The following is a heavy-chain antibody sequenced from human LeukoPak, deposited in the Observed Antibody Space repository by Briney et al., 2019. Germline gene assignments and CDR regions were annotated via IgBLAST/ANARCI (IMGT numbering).Heavy chain of an antibody. V-gene: IGHV3-7*04. Sequence: GGSLILSCAASGFTFSASWMSWVRQAPGKGLEWVANIKQDGTEKYSADSLKGRFTVSRDNVKKLLYLEMNSLRVEDTAVYYCARVGPPYYYYYMDVWGEGTTVTVSS. J-gene: IGHJ6*03. CDR1: GFTFSASW. CDR3: ARVGPPYYYYYMDV. CDR2: IKQDGTEK.